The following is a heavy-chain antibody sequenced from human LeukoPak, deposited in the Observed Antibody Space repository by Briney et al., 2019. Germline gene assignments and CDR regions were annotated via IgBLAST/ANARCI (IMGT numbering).Heavy chain of an antibody. CDR1: GFTVSRNY. D-gene: IGHD2-2*01. CDR3: ARSSTTYYYYYMDV. Sequence: GGSLRLSCAASGFTVSRNYMSWVRQAPGKGLEWVSVLYSDGSTYHADSVKGRFTISRDNSKNTLYLQMNSLRAEDTAVYYCARSSTTYYYYYMDVWGKGTTVTISS. J-gene: IGHJ6*03. CDR2: LYSDGST. V-gene: IGHV3-53*01.